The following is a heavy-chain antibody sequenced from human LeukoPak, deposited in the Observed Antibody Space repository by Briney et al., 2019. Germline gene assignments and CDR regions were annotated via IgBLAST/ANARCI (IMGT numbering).Heavy chain of an antibody. CDR3: ARVLETTVIIVAAGAFDI. J-gene: IGHJ3*02. Sequence: SETLSLTCTVAGVSISSYYWSWIRQPPGRGLEWIGNIYYSGSTNYNPALKGRVTISIDTSKNQFSLKMSSLTAAATALYYCARVLETTVIIVAAGAFDIWGQGKLVTVSS. CDR2: IYYSGST. D-gene: IGHD3-22*01. V-gene: IGHV4-59*01. CDR1: GVSISSYY.